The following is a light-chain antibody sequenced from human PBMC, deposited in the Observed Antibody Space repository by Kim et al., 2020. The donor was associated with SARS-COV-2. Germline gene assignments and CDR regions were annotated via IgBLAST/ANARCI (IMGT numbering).Light chain of an antibody. J-gene: IGLJ2*01. CDR1: SIGSRS. CDR2: YDS. Sequence: APGKTARITCGGNSIGSRSMHWYQQKQGQAPVLVIYYDSDRPSESPERFSGSNSGNRATLTISRVEAGDEADYYCQVWDSSSDHVVFGGGTQLTV. V-gene: IGLV3-21*04. CDR3: QVWDSSSDHVV.